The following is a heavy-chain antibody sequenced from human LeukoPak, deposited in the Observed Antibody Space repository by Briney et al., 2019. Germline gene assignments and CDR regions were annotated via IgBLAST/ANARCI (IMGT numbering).Heavy chain of an antibody. CDR3: ARGQVVAQVRRAFDI. CDR2: IYYSGST. J-gene: IGHJ3*02. Sequence: PSETLSLTCTGSGVSISSYYWSLIRQPPGKGLGWIGYIYYSGSTNYNPSLKSRVTISVDTSKNQFSLKLSSVTAADTAVYYCARGQVVAQVRRAFDIWGQGKMVTVSS. D-gene: IGHD2-2*01. V-gene: IGHV4-59*01. CDR1: GVSISSYY.